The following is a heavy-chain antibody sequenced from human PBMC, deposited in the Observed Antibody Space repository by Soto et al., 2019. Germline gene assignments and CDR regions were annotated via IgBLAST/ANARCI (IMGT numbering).Heavy chain of an antibody. CDR1: GFTFRSYA. D-gene: IGHD6-13*01. V-gene: IGHV3-30*04. J-gene: IGHJ6*02. CDR2: ISYDGSNK. CDR3: ARGHSSSGYRVYYGMDV. Sequence: QVQLVESGGGVVQPGRSLRLSCAASGFTFRSYAMHWVRQAPGKGLEWVAVISYDGSNKYYADSVKGRVSISRDNSKNTLNLQMNSLRAEDTAVYYCARGHSSSGYRVYYGMDVWGQGTTVTVSS.